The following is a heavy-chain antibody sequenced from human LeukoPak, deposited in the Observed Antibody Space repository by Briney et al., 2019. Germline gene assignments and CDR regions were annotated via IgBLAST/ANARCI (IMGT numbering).Heavy chain of an antibody. D-gene: IGHD1-26*01. CDR3: ARDGGSYSGAFDI. V-gene: IGHV3-30*03. J-gene: IGHJ3*02. CDR1: GFTFSYYG. CDR2: ISYDGRNK. Sequence: GGSLRLSCAASGFTFSYYGIHWVRQAPGKGLEWVAFISYDGRNKYYADSVKGRFTLSRDNSKNTLYLQMSSLRAEDAAVYYCARDGGSYSGAFDIWGQGTMVTVSS.